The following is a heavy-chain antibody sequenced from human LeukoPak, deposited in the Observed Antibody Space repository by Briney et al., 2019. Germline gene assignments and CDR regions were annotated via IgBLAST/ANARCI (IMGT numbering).Heavy chain of an antibody. J-gene: IGHJ4*02. CDR1: GFTFSTYG. Sequence: QPGGSLRLSCAAPGFTFSTYGMHWVRQAPGKGLEWVAFIRYDGSNKYYVDSVKGRFTISRDNSKNTLYLEMNNLRAEDTAVYYCAKNLPYSSGSFDYWGQGIPVIVSS. CDR3: AKNLPYSSGSFDY. V-gene: IGHV3-30*02. CDR2: IRYDGSNK. D-gene: IGHD6-19*01.